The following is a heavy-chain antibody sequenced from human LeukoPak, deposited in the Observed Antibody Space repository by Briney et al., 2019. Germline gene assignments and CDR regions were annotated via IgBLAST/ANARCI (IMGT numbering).Heavy chain of an antibody. J-gene: IGHJ4*02. CDR3: AKDFRSPAGLLWFGLDY. CDR1: GFTFSSYG. CDR2: ISYDGSDK. Sequence: SGGSLRLSCAASGFTFSSYGMHWVRQAPGKGLEWVAVISYDGSDKYYADSVKGRFTISRDNSKNTLYLQMNSLRAEDTAVYYCAKDFRSPAGLLWFGLDYWGQGTLVTVSS. D-gene: IGHD3-10*01. V-gene: IGHV3-30*18.